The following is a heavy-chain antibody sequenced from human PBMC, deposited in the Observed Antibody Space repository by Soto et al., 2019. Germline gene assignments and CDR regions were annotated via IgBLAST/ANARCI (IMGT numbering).Heavy chain of an antibody. CDR2: IYPGDSDT. V-gene: IGHV5-51*01. D-gene: IGHD6-6*01. CDR1: GYSFASYW. CDR3: ESNRSFTIGFYYDGMDV. J-gene: IGHJ6*04. Sequence: GESLKISCQGSGYSFASYWIGWVRQMPGKDLEWMGIIYPGDSDTRYSPPFQGQVTFSADKSLRTAYLQWTSLKASDTALYYCESNRSFTIGFYYDGMDVWGEGTTVTVSS.